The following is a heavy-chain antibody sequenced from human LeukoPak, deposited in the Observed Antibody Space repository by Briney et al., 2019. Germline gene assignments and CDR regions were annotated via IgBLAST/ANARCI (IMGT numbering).Heavy chain of an antibody. CDR2: ISGSGGST. CDR1: GFTFSSYA. V-gene: IGHV3-23*01. J-gene: IGHJ1*01. CDR3: AKLGEWELSQSAEYFQH. Sequence: GGSLRLSCATSGFTFSSYAMSWVRQAPGKGLEWVSAISGSGGSTYYADSVKGRFTISRDNSKNTLYLQMNSLRAEDTAVYYCAKLGEWELSQSAEYFQHWGQGTLVTVSS. D-gene: IGHD1-26*01.